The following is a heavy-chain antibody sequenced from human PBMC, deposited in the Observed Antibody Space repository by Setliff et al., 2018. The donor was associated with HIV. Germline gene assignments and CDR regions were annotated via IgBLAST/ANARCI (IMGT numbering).Heavy chain of an antibody. V-gene: IGHV1-2*02. D-gene: IGHD4-17*01. CDR1: GYTFTGYY. Sequence: ASVKVSCKASGYTFTGYYMHWVRQAPGQGLEWMGWINPNSGDTNYAQKFQGRVTMTTDTSISTAYMELSGLRSDDTAIYYCARGLTTVTAVDYWGQGALVTVSS. CDR3: ARGLTTVTAVDY. J-gene: IGHJ4*02. CDR2: INPNSGDT.